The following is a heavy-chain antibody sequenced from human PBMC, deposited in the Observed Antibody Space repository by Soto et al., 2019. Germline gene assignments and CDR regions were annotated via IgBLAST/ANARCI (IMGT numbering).Heavy chain of an antibody. V-gene: IGHV4-59*08. J-gene: IGHJ4*02. CDR2: IYYSGST. CDR1: GGSISSYY. CDR3: ARTGAYYYGSGSYHDY. D-gene: IGHD3-10*01. Sequence: SETLSLTCTASGGSISSYYWSWIRQPPGKGLEWIGYIYYSGSTNYNPSLKSRVTISVDTSKNQFSLKLGSVTAADTAVYYCARTGAYYYGSGSYHDYWGQGTLVTVSS.